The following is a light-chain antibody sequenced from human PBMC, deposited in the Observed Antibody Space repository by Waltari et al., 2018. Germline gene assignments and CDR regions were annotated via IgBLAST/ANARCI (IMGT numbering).Light chain of an antibody. Sequence: DTVLTQSPDTVSLSPGDRGTLSCRASQSVTSIALSWFQPRPGQAPRLLSYGASNRATDIPDRFSGSGSGTDFTLTISRLEPEDFAVYYCQHYDGSVVTFGGGTKVEI. V-gene: IGKV3-20*01. J-gene: IGKJ4*01. CDR2: GAS. CDR3: QHYDGSVVT. CDR1: QSVTSIA.